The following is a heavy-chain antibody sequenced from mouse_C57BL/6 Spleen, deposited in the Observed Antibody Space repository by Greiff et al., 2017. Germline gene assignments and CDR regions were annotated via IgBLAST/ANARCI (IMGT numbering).Heavy chain of an antibody. Sequence: VQLQQSVAELVRPGASVKLSCTASGFNIKNTYMHWVKQRPEQGLEWIGRIDPANGNTKYAPKFQGKATITADTSSNTAYLQLSSLTSEDTAIYYCAIPYNCGKKNFDYWGQGTTLTVSS. D-gene: IGHD1-1*01. CDR3: AIPYNCGKKNFDY. V-gene: IGHV14-3*01. J-gene: IGHJ2*01. CDR2: IDPANGNT. CDR1: GFNIKNTY.